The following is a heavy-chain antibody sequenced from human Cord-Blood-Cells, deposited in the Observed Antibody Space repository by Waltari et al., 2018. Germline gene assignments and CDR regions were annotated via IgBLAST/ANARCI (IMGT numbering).Heavy chain of an antibody. CDR1: GGSVSSGSYY. CDR3: ARYDRVAAAGYYYYGMDV. CDR2: IYYSGST. J-gene: IGHJ6*02. Sequence: QVQLQESGPGLVKPSETLSLTCTVSGGSVSSGSYYCSWIRQPPGTGLEWIGYIYYSGSTNYNPSLKSRVTISVDTSKNQFSLKLSSVTAADTAVYYCARYDRVAAAGYYYYGMDVWGQGTTVTVSS. D-gene: IGHD6-13*01. V-gene: IGHV4-61*01.